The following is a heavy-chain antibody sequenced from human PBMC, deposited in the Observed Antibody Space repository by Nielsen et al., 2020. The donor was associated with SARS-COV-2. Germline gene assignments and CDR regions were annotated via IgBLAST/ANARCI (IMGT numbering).Heavy chain of an antibody. V-gene: IGHV3-23*01. Sequence: GESLKISCAASGFTFSSYAMTWVRQAPGKGLEWVSGIWGSGRNTYYAGSVKGRFTISRDNSKNTLYLQMNSLRVEDTAVYYCAKTTDWYLDYWGQGTLVTVSS. CDR1: GFTFSSYA. J-gene: IGHJ4*02. CDR3: AKTTDWYLDY. D-gene: IGHD3-9*01. CDR2: IWGSGRNT.